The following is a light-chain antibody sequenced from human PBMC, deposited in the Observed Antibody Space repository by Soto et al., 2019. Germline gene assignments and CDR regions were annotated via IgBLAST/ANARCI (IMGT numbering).Light chain of an antibody. CDR1: QSIASSY. J-gene: IGKJ4*01. Sequence: EIVLTQSPGTLSLSPGERATLSCRASQSIASSYLAWYQQKPGQPPRLLLYRTFNRATGIPDRFSGSGSGTDFTLTISGLEPEDFAAYFCQQFSRPPLAFGGGTKV. CDR2: RTF. V-gene: IGKV3-20*01. CDR3: QQFSRPPLA.